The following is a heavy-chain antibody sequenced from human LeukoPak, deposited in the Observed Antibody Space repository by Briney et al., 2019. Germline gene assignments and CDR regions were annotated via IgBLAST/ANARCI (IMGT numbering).Heavy chain of an antibody. V-gene: IGHV4-39*01. CDR2: IYYSGST. Sequence: SSETLSLTCTVSGGSISSSSYYWAWIRQPTGKGLEWIGSIYYSGSTYYNPSLKSRVTISVDTSKNQFSLKLSSVTAADTAVYYCARARLGSGYYIYYFDYWGQGTLVTVSS. CDR3: ARARLGSGYYIYYFDY. J-gene: IGHJ4*02. D-gene: IGHD3-22*01. CDR1: GGSISSSSYY.